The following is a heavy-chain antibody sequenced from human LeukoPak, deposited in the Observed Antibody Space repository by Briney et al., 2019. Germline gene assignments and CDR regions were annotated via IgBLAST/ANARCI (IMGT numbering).Heavy chain of an antibody. J-gene: IGHJ5*02. CDR1: RGTFSSYA. Sequence: SVKVSCKASRGTFSSYAISRVRQAPGQRLEWMGGIIPIFGTANYAQKFQGRVTITADESTSTAYMEQSSLRSEDTAVYYCARRQLEELGGSNWFDPWGQGTLVTVSS. CDR3: ARRQLEELGGSNWFDP. D-gene: IGHD1-1*01. V-gene: IGHV1-69*13. CDR2: IIPIFGTA.